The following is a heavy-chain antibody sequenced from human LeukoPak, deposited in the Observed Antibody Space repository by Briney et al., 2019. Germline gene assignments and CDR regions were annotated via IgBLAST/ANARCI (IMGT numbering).Heavy chain of an antibody. CDR1: GFTFNTYA. CDR2: ISYDESNK. J-gene: IGHJ6*02. CDR3: ARGNYYYGMDV. V-gene: IGHV3-30*14. Sequence: GGALRLSCAPPGFTFNTYAMHWVRQAPGKGLGWVAVISYDESNKYYADSVKGRFTISRDNSKNTLYLQMNSLRAEDTAVYYCARGNYYYGMDVWGQGTTVTVSS.